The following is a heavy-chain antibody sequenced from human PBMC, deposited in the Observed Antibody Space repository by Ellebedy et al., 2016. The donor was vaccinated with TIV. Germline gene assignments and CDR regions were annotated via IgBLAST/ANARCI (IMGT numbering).Heavy chain of an antibody. CDR3: AKGRGGGSDSSAPRYYFDY. CDR2: ISNTGSRT. Sequence: PGGSLRLSCAASGFTFSSYAMSWVRQAPGKGLEWVPTISNTGSRTYYADSVEGRFIISRDNSKKTLYLQMNSLRADDTAVYYCAKGRGGGSDSSAPRYYFDYWGLGTLVTVSS. D-gene: IGHD3-22*01. J-gene: IGHJ4*02. V-gene: IGHV3-23*01. CDR1: GFTFSSYA.